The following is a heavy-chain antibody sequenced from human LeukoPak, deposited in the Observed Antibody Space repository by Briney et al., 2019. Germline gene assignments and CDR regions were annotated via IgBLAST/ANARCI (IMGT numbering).Heavy chain of an antibody. D-gene: IGHD3-16*01. V-gene: IGHV3-30*18. Sequence: GRSLRLSCAASGFTFSSYATHWVRQAPGKGLEWVAVISYDGSNKYYADSVKGRFTISRDNSKNTLYLQMNSLRAEDTAVYYCAKDLLPSMITCGGGIEFGGKGTTVTVSS. CDR1: GFTFSSYA. CDR2: ISYDGSNK. J-gene: IGHJ6*04. CDR3: AKDLLPSMITCGGGIEF.